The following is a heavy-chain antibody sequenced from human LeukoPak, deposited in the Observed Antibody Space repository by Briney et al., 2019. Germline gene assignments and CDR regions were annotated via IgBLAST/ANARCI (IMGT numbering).Heavy chain of an antibody. CDR2: IKQDGSEK. V-gene: IGHV3-7*01. Sequence: TGGSLRLSCAASGFTFSSYWMSWVRQAPGKGLEWVANIKQDGSEKYYVDSVKGRFTISRDNAKNSLYLQVNSLTAEDAAVYYCARAGVDSSGYYYQGFDYWGQGTQVTVSS. J-gene: IGHJ4*02. D-gene: IGHD3-3*01. CDR3: ARAGVDSSGYYYQGFDY. CDR1: GFTFSSYW.